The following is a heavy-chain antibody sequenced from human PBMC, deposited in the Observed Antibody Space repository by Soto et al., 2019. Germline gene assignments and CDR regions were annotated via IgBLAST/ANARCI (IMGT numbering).Heavy chain of an antibody. V-gene: IGHV2-26*01. CDR2: IFSNDEK. J-gene: IGHJ4*02. Sequence: GSGPTLVNPTETLTLTCTVSGFSLSNARMGVSWIRQPPGKALEWFAHIFSNDEKSYSTSLKSRLTISKDTSKSQVVLTMTNMDPVDTATYYCARIVVVPAAMGGYYFDYWGQGTLVTVSS. D-gene: IGHD2-2*01. CDR1: GFSLSNARMG. CDR3: ARIVVVPAAMGGYYFDY.